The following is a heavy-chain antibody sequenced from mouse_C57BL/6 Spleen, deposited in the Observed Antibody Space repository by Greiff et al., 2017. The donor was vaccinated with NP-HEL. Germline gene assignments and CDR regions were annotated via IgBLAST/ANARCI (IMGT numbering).Heavy chain of an antibody. V-gene: IGHV1-5*01. Sequence: VHVKQSGTVLARPGASVKMSCKTSGYTFTSYWMHWVKQRPGQGLEWIGAIYPGNSDTSYNQKFKGKAKLTAVTSASTAYMELSSLTNEDAAVYYCTRIHGSSYPRVYFDYWGQGTTLTVSS. J-gene: IGHJ2*01. CDR2: IYPGNSDT. CDR3: TRIHGSSYPRVYFDY. D-gene: IGHD1-1*01. CDR1: GYTFTSYW.